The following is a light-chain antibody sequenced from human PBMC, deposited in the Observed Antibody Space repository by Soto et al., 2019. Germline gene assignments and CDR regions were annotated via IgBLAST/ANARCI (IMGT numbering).Light chain of an antibody. Sequence: EIVLTQSPVTLSLSPGEIATLSCSASQIVRGNYLAWYQQKPGQAPRLLIYDASNRATGIPARFSGSGSGTDFTLTISSLEPEDFAVYYCQQRSNWRWTFGQGTKWIS. CDR1: QIVRGNY. CDR2: DAS. J-gene: IGKJ1*01. CDR3: QQRSNWRWT. V-gene: IGKV3-11*01.